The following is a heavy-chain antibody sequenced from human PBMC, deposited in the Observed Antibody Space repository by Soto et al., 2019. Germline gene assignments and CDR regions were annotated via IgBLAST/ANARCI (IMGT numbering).Heavy chain of an antibody. CDR3: ARDSGYADYLGY. J-gene: IGHJ4*02. V-gene: IGHV4-59*01. D-gene: IGHD1-1*01. Sequence: SETLSLTCTVSCGSISSYYWSWIRQPPGKGLEWIGNIYYSGSTNYNPSLKSRVTISVDTSKNQMSLNRSFVTAADTAVYYCARDSGYADYLGYWGQGTLVNVSS. CDR1: CGSISSYY. CDR2: IYYSGST.